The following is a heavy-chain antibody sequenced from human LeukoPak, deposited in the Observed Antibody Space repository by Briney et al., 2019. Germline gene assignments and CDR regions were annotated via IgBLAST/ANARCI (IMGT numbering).Heavy chain of an antibody. J-gene: IGHJ3*02. CDR2: INSDGSST. Sequence: PGGSLRLSCAASGFTFSSYWMHWVRQAPGKGLVWVSRINSDGSSTSYADSVKGRFTISRDNAKNTLYLQMNSLRAEDTAVYYCAKMTTVPHDAFDIWGQGTMVTVSS. CDR3: AKMTTVPHDAFDI. CDR1: GFTFSSYW. D-gene: IGHD4-17*01. V-gene: IGHV3-74*01.